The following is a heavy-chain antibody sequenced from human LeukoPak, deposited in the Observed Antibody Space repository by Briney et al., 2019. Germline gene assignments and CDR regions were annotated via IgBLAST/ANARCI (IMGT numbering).Heavy chain of an antibody. CDR3: ASASYYGSGSYGHDY. Sequence: GASVKVSCKASGGTFSSYAISWVRQAPGQGLEWMGRIIPILGIANYAQKLQGRVTITADKSTSTAYMELSRLRSENTAVYYCASASYYGSGSYGHDYWGQGTLVTVSS. CDR2: IIPILGIA. CDR1: GGTFSSYA. J-gene: IGHJ4*02. D-gene: IGHD3-10*01. V-gene: IGHV1-69*04.